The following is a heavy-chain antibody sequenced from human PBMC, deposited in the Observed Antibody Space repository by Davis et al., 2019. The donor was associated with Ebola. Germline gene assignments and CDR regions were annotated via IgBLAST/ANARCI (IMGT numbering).Heavy chain of an antibody. CDR2: ISGRGGST. V-gene: IGHV3-23*01. Sequence: GESLKISCAASGFTFSSYAMSWVRQAPGKGLEWVSAISGRGGSTYYANYVKGRFTISRDNSKNTLYLQMNSLTAEDTAVYYCAKVGHIVVVVAATGLFDYWGQGTLVTVSS. D-gene: IGHD2-15*01. J-gene: IGHJ4*02. CDR1: GFTFSSYA. CDR3: AKVGHIVVVVAATGLFDY.